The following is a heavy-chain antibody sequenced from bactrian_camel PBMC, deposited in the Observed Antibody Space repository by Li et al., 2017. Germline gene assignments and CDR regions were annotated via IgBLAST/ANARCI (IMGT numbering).Heavy chain of an antibody. CDR2: LDSDGRV. D-gene: IGHD1*01. CDR1: VSSANDYC. J-gene: IGHJ6*01. CDR3: TARYEFGLGACRGVGGLGF. V-gene: IGHV3S6*01. Sequence: HVQLVESGGGSVQAGGSLRLSCAVSVSSANDYCLGWFRQASGKEREWVGGLDSDGRVNYANSVKGRFTISKDNRKNILYLQMNSLTPGDTAMYYCTARYEFGLGACRGVGGLGFWGQGTQVTVS.